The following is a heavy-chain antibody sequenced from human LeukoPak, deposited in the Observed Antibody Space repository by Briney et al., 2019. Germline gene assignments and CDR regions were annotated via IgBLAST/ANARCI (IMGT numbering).Heavy chain of an antibody. Sequence: PGGSLRLSCAASGFTFSSYGVHWVRQAPGKGLEWVAVIWYDGSNKYYADSVKGRFTISRDNSKNTLYLQMNSLRAEDTAVYYCAKRADDYGDYVFDYWGQGTLVTVSS. CDR1: GFTFSSYG. D-gene: IGHD4-17*01. J-gene: IGHJ4*02. CDR3: AKRADDYGDYVFDY. V-gene: IGHV3-33*06. CDR2: IWYDGSNK.